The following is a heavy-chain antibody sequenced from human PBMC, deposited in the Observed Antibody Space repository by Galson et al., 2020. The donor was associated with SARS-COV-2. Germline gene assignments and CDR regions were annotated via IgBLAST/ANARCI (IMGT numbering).Heavy chain of an antibody. J-gene: IGHJ6*02. CDR2: IKQDGSEK. V-gene: IGHV3-7*03. Sequence: GGSLRLSCAASGFTFSSYWMSWVRQAPGKGLEWVANIKQDGSEKYYVDSVKGRFTISRDNAKNSLYLQMNSLRAEDTAVYYCAREVRNWNDVYYYYGMDVWGQGTTVTVSS. CDR1: GFTFSSYW. CDR3: AREVRNWNDVYYYYGMDV. D-gene: IGHD1-1*01.